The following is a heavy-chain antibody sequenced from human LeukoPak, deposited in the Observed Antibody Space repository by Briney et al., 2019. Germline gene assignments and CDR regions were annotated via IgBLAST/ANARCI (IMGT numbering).Heavy chain of an antibody. CDR1: GFTFSSYW. CDR3: ARALYSTSSFEY. D-gene: IGHD6-6*01. CDR2: INSDGSST. V-gene: IGHV3-74*01. J-gene: IGHJ4*02. Sequence: GGSLRLSCAASGFTFSSYWMHWVRQAPGKGLVWVSRINSDGSSTSYADSVKGRFTISRENAKDTLHLQMNSLRGEDTAVYYCARALYSTSSFEYWGQGTLVTVSS.